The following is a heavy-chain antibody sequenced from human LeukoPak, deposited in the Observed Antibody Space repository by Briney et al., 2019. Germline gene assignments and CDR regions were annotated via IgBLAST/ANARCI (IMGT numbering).Heavy chain of an antibody. CDR2: ISGSGGST. D-gene: IGHD6-19*01. V-gene: IGHV3-23*01. CDR3: AKDQVLYSSGWYFDY. Sequence: GGSLRLSCAASGFTFSSYAMSWVRQAPGKGLEWASAISGSGGSTYYADSVKGRFTISRDNSRNTLYLQMNSLRAEDTAVYYCAKDQVLYSSGWYFDYWGQGTLVTVSP. J-gene: IGHJ4*02. CDR1: GFTFSSYA.